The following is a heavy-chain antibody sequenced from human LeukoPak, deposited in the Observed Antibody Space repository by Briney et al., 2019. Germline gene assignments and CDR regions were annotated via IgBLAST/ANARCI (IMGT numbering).Heavy chain of an antibody. CDR3: AIGYCSGGSCGPSGY. J-gene: IGHJ4*02. CDR2: ISSSSSYI. Sequence: PGGSLRLSCAASGFTFSSYSMNWVRQAPGKGLEWVSSISSSSSYIYYADSVKGRFTISRDNAKNSLYLQMNSLRAEDTAVYYCAIGYCSGGSCGPSGYWGQGALVTVSS. D-gene: IGHD2-15*01. V-gene: IGHV3-21*01. CDR1: GFTFSSYS.